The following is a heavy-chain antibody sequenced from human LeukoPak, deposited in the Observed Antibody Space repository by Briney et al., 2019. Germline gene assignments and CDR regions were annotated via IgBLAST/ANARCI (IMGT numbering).Heavy chain of an antibody. Sequence: ASVKVSCKASGGTFRSYVISWVRQASGRGLEWMGGIIPIFGTAHYAQKFQGRLTITADESTSTVYMEMSSLRSEDTAMYYCAKEGDTALVTGYFDLWGRGTLVTVSS. CDR3: AKEGDTALVTGYFDL. V-gene: IGHV1-69*13. J-gene: IGHJ2*01. CDR2: IIPIFGTA. CDR1: GGTFRSYV. D-gene: IGHD5-18*01.